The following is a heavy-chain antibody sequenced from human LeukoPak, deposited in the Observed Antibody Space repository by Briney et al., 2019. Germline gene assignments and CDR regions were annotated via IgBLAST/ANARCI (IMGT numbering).Heavy chain of an antibody. D-gene: IGHD5-24*01. CDR2: ISSSSGTT. J-gene: IGHJ4*02. Sequence: GGSLRLSCAASGFTFSSNSMNCVRQAPGKGLEWVSYISSSSGTTYYADSVKGRFTISRDNAKNSLYLQMNSLRDEDTAVYYCARGASRGFDYWGQGTLVTVSS. V-gene: IGHV3-48*02. CDR3: ARGASRGFDY. CDR1: GFTFSSNS.